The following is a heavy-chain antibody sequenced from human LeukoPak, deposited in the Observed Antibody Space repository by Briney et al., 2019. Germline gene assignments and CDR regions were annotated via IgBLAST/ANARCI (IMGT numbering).Heavy chain of an antibody. CDR3: AKDISSWYSFIDY. D-gene: IGHD6-13*01. V-gene: IGHV3-21*04. J-gene: IGHJ4*02. CDR1: GFTFSSYS. CDR2: ISSSSSYI. Sequence: GGSLRLSCAASGFTFSSYSMNWVRQAPGKGLEWVSSISSSSSYIYYADSVKGRFTISRDNSKNTLYLQMNSLRAEDTAVYYCAKDISSWYSFIDYWGQGTLVTVSS.